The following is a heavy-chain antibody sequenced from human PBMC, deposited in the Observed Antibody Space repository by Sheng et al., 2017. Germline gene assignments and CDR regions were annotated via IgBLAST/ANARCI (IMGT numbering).Heavy chain of an antibody. CDR3: AKSSGSSTYYNGFDY. CDR2: VSWNSGSM. D-gene: IGHD3-10*01. V-gene: IGHV3-9*03. CDR1: GFTFHDYA. J-gene: IGHJ4*02. Sequence: EVQLVESGGGLVQPGRSLRLSCAASGFTFHDYAMHWVRQAPGKGLEWVSGVSWNSGSMEYADSVKGRFTISRDNAKNSLYLQMNSLRAEDMALYYCAKSSGSSTYYNGFDYWGQGTLVTVSS.